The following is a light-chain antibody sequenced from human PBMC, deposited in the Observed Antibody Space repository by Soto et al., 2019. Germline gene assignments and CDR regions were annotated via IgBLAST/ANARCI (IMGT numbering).Light chain of an antibody. Sequence: QSALTQPASVSRSPGQSITISCTGTSSDVGGYNYVSWFQQHPGKAPKLMIYDVRNRPSGISNRFSGSKSGNTASLTISGLQAEDEADYYCNSYTSSSTYVFGTGTKLTVL. V-gene: IGLV2-14*01. CDR2: DVR. J-gene: IGLJ1*01. CDR1: SSDVGGYNY. CDR3: NSYTSSSTYV.